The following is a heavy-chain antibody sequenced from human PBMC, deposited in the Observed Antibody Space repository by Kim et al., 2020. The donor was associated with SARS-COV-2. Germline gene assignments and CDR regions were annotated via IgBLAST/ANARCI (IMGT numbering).Heavy chain of an antibody. CDR1: GGSISSSSYY. Sequence: SETLSLTCTVSGGSISSSSYYWGWIRQPPGKGLEWIGSIYYSGSTYYNPSLKSRVTISVDTSKNQFSLKLSSVTAADTAVYYCALGYSSSFGAFDIWGQGTMVTVSS. J-gene: IGHJ3*02. V-gene: IGHV4-39*01. CDR2: IYYSGST. CDR3: ALGYSSSFGAFDI. D-gene: IGHD6-13*01.